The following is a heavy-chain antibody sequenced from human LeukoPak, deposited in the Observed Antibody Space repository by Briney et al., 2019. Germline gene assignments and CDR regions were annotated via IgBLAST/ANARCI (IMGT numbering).Heavy chain of an antibody. J-gene: IGHJ4*02. D-gene: IGHD6-19*01. CDR2: IIPIFGTA. V-gene: IGHV1-69*05. CDR1: GGTFSSYA. CDR3: ARDPYSSGRFDY. Sequence: ASVKVSCKASGGTFSSYAISWVRQAPGQGLEGMGRIIPIFGTANYAQKFQGRVTITTDESTSTAYMELSSLRSEDTAVYYCARDPYSSGRFDYWGQGTLVTVSS.